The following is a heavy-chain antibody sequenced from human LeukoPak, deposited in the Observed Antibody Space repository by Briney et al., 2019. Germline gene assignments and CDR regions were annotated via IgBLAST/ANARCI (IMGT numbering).Heavy chain of an antibody. CDR1: GFTLSRYR. V-gene: IGHV3-21*01. CDR2: ISSSSSYI. D-gene: IGHD1-1*01. CDR3: ARDKYTIY. Sequence: PGGSLRLSCAASGFTLSRYRMNWDGQGPGKWLYLVSSISSSSSYIYYADSVNAPFTISRDNASNSLYLQMNSLRAEDTAVYYCARDKYTIYWGQGTLVTVSS. J-gene: IGHJ4*02.